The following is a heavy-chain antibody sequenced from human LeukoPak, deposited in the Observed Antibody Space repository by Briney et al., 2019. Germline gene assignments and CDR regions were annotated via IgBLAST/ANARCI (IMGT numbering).Heavy chain of an antibody. Sequence: ASVKVSCKVSGYTLTELSMHWVRQAPGKGLEWMGGFDPEDGETIHAQKFQGRVTMTEDTSTDTAYMELSSLRSEDTAVYYCATVTAAAGHYFDYWGQGTLVTVSS. CDR1: GYTLTELS. CDR2: FDPEDGET. V-gene: IGHV1-24*01. J-gene: IGHJ4*02. D-gene: IGHD6-13*01. CDR3: ATVTAAAGHYFDY.